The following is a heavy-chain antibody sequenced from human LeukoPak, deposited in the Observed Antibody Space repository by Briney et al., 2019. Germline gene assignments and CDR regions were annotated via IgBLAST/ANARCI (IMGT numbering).Heavy chain of an antibody. CDR3: VHCPPRSSWFH. D-gene: IGHD6-13*01. Sequence: SGPTLVKPTQTLTLTCKFSGFSLSSNGGGVGWIRQSPGKALECLALIYWDDDKRYSPSLKSRLTITKDTSKNEVVLTMTSMDPVDTATYYCVHCPPRSSWFHWGQGTLVTVFS. CDR2: IYWDDDK. V-gene: IGHV2-5*02. J-gene: IGHJ4*02. CDR1: GFSLSSNGGG.